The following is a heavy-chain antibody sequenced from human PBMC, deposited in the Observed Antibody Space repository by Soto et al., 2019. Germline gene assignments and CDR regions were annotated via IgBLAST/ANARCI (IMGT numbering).Heavy chain of an antibody. V-gene: IGHV4-59*01. CDR3: ARAPSTRDKHFDS. CDR1: GGSISSYY. D-gene: IGHD2-2*01. CDR2: IYYSGST. J-gene: IGHJ4*02. Sequence: SETLSLTCTVSGGSISSYYWSWIRQPPGKGLEWIGYIYYSGSTNYNPSLKSRVTISVDTSKNQFSLKLSSVTAADAAVYYCARAPSTRDKHFDSWGQGTLVTVSS.